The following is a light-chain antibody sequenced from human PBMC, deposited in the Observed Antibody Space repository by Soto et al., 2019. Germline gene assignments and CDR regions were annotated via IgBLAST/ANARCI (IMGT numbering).Light chain of an antibody. CDR1: QSVSSN. Sequence: EIVMTQSPATLSVSPGERATLSCRASQSVSSNLAWYQQKPGQAPRLLIYGASTRATGIPARFSGSGSGTEFTLTISSLQSEDFAVYYCQQYHNWPPRGTFGGGTKVVIK. CDR3: QQYHNWPPRGT. J-gene: IGKJ4*01. V-gene: IGKV3-15*01. CDR2: GAS.